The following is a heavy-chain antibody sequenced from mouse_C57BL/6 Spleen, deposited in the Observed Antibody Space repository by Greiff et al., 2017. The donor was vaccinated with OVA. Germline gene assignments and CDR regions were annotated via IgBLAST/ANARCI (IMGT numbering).Heavy chain of an antibody. D-gene: IGHD2-4*01. V-gene: IGHV1-80*01. Sequence: QVQLQQSGAELVKPGASVKISCKASGYAFSSYWMNWVKQRPGKGLEWIGQIYPGDGDTNYNGKFKGKATLTADKSSSTAYMQLSSLTSEDSAVYFCARDNDYDGYYAMDYWGQGTSVTVSS. CDR1: GYAFSSYW. J-gene: IGHJ4*01. CDR3: ARDNDYDGYYAMDY. CDR2: IYPGDGDT.